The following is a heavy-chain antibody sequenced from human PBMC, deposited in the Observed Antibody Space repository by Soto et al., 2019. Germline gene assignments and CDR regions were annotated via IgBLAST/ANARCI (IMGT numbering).Heavy chain of an antibody. CDR2: IWYDGSNK. V-gene: IGHV3-33*01. CDR1: GFTFSSYG. Sequence: QVQLVESGGGVVQPGRSLRLSCAASGFTFSSYGMHWVRQAPGKGLEWVAVIWYDGSNKYYADSVKGRFTISRDNSKNTLYLQMNSLRAEDTAVYYCARLHYDFWDGYSSFPYYMDVWGKGTTVTVS. J-gene: IGHJ6*03. D-gene: IGHD3-3*01. CDR3: ARLHYDFWDGYSSFPYYMDV.